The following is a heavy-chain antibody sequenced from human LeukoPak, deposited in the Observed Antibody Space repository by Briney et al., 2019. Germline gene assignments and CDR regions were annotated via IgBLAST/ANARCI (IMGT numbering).Heavy chain of an antibody. CDR1: GGSINIYF. CDR3: GRQGYTASYYFVDY. D-gene: IGHD3-10*01. J-gene: IGHJ4*02. Sequence: PSETLSLTFTVSGGSINIYFRGWVRQPAGKGLGGIGRIYNTETTNYSPSLKSRLTMSLDTSKNQFSLKLRSVTAADTAVYYCGRQGYTASYYFVDYWSQGTLVTVSS. V-gene: IGHV4-4*07. CDR2: IYNTETT.